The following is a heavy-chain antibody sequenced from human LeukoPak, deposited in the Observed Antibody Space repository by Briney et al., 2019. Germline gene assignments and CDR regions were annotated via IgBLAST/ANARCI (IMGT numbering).Heavy chain of an antibody. CDR1: GFTFSPYW. Sequence: GGSLRLSCAASGFTFSPYWMHWVRQAPGKGLVWVSRIHSDGRSTSYADSVNGRFTISRDNAKNTLYLQMNSLRAEDTAVYYRARDRPGNTAIDYWGQGTLVTVSS. J-gene: IGHJ4*02. CDR2: IHSDGRST. D-gene: IGHD5-18*01. CDR3: ARDRPGNTAIDY. V-gene: IGHV3-74*01.